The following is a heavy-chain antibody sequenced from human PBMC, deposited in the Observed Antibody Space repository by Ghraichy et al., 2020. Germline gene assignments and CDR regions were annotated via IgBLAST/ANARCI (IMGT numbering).Heavy chain of an antibody. D-gene: IGHD2-2*01. J-gene: IGHJ6*02. CDR3: ANPPRGLVPAAIPTYYYGMDV. Sequence: GGSLRLSCAASGFTFSSYAMSWARQAPGKGLEWVSAISGSGGNTYYADSVKGRFTISRDNSKNTLYLQMNSLRAEDTAVYYCANPPRGLVPAAIPTYYYGMDVWGQGTTVTVSS. V-gene: IGHV3-23*01. CDR2: ISGSGGNT. CDR1: GFTFSSYA.